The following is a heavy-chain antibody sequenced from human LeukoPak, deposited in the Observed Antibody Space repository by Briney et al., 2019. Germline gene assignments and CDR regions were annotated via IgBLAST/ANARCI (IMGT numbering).Heavy chain of an antibody. V-gene: IGHV3-21*01. D-gene: IGHD3-16*01. CDR3: ARDHYYDSSKGWVDY. CDR1: GFTFSSYA. Sequence: PGGSLRLSCAASGFTFSSYAMNWVRQAPGKGLEWVSSISSSSTYIYYADSVKGRFTISRDNAKNSVYLQMNSLRAEDTAVYYCARDHYYDSSKGWVDYWGQRTLVTVSS. J-gene: IGHJ4*02. CDR2: ISSSSTYI.